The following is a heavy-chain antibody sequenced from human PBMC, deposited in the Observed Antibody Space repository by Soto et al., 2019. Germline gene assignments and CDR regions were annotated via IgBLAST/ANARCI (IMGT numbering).Heavy chain of an antibody. V-gene: IGHV4-34*01. CDR3: ARRKAPNYYYGSGSTSYNWFDP. Sequence: QVQLQQWGAGLLKPSETLSLTCAVYGGSFSGYYWSWIRQPPGKGLEWIGEINHSGSTNYNPSLKSRGTISVDTSKNQFSLKLSSVTAADTAVYYCARRKAPNYYYGSGSTSYNWFDPWGQGTLVTVSS. D-gene: IGHD3-10*01. CDR2: INHSGST. CDR1: GGSFSGYY. J-gene: IGHJ5*02.